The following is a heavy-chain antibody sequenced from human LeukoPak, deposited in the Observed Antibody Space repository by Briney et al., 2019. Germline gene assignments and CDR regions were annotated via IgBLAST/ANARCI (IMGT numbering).Heavy chain of an antibody. CDR3: ARHMSGYCSGGSCPFDY. J-gene: IGHJ4*02. CDR1: GGSFSDYY. CDR2: INDSGST. D-gene: IGHD2-15*01. Sequence: PSQTLSLTCAVYGGSFSDYYWSWIRQPPGKGLEWIGEINDSGSTNYNPSLKSRVTISRDTSKNQFSLKLSSVTAADTAVYYCARHMSGYCSGGSCPFDYWGQGNLVTVSS. V-gene: IGHV4-34*01.